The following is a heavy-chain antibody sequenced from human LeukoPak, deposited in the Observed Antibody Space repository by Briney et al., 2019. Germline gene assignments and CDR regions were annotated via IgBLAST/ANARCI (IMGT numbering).Heavy chain of an antibody. D-gene: IGHD6-13*01. V-gene: IGHV3-21*01. CDR1: GFTFSSYS. CDR3: AKDSSYSSSSLRGGSWFDP. CDR2: ISSSSSYI. J-gene: IGHJ5*02. Sequence: PGGSLRLSCAASGFTFSSYSMNWVRQAPGKGLEWVSSISSSSSYIYYTDSVKGRFTISRDNAKKSLYLQMNSLRAEDTAVYYCAKDSSYSSSSLRGGSWFDPWGQGTLVTVSS.